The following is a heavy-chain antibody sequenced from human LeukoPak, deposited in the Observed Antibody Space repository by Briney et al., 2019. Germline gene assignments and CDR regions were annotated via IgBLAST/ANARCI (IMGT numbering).Heavy chain of an antibody. J-gene: IGHJ4*02. D-gene: IGHD3-22*01. V-gene: IGHV3-21*01. CDR2: ITSSSSYI. CDR1: GFTFSSYS. Sequence: GGSLRLSCAASGFTFSSYSMNWVRQAPGKGLEWVSSITSSSSYIYYADSVKGRFTISRDNAKNSLYLQMNSLRAEDTAVYYCARDLIYYDSSGSDYWGQGTLVTVSS. CDR3: ARDLIYYDSSGSDY.